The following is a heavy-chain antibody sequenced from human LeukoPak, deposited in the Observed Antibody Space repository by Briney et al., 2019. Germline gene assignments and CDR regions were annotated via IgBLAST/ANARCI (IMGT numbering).Heavy chain of an antibody. CDR2: INHSGST. D-gene: IGHD2-2*01. CDR3: ARLGPYCGSISCHNPYYQYMDV. Sequence: PSETLSLTCAVYGGSFSGYYWTWIRQPPGKGLEWIGEINHSGSTNYNPSLKSRVTISKDTSKNQFSLNLNSVTAADTAVYYCARLGPYCGSISCHNPYYQYMDVWGKGTTVTVSS. J-gene: IGHJ6*03. CDR1: GGSFSGYY. V-gene: IGHV4-34*01.